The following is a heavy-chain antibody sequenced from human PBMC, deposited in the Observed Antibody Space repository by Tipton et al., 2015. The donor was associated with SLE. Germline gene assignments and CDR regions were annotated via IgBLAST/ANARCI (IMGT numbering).Heavy chain of an antibody. V-gene: IGHV4-39*07. D-gene: IGHD2-21*01. CDR1: GGSISSSSYY. J-gene: IGHJ5*02. Sequence: TLSLTCTVSGGSISSSSYYWGWIRQPPGKGLEWIGVLYYSGNTYYNPSLKSRVTISVDTSKNQFSLKLSSVTAADTAVYYCARAGGGDSNWFDPWGQGTLVTVSS. CDR3: ARAGGGDSNWFDP. CDR2: LYYSGNT.